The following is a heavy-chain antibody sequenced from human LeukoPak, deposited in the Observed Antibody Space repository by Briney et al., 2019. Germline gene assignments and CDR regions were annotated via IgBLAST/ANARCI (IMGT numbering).Heavy chain of an antibody. CDR1: GFSVRTNY. J-gene: IGHJ3*01. D-gene: IGHD3-22*01. Sequence: QAGGSLRLSYAASGFSVRTNYMSWVRQAPGKGLEWVSVIYSGGTIRYADSVKGRFTVSRDNSRDTLHLQMNSLRVDDTAVYYCVRAVHHLFYSDSSGYYGDAFDVWGQGTVVTVSS. CDR3: VRAVHHLFYSDSSGYYGDAFDV. V-gene: IGHV3-53*01. CDR2: IYSGGTI.